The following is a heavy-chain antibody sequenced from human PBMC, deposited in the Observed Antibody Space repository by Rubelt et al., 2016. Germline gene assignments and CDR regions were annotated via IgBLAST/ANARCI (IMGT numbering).Heavy chain of an antibody. J-gene: IGHJ4*02. V-gene: IGHV3-66*01. CDR2: INSAGDT. CDR3: ARGSYYFDY. CDR1: GLTVRSNY. D-gene: IGHD2-21*01. Sequence: PGGSLRLSCGASGLTVRSNYMSWVRQAPGKGLEWVSMINSAGDTYYADSVKGRFVISRDNSTNTLYLQMSSLRAEDTAVYYCARGSYYFDYWGQGTLVTVSS.